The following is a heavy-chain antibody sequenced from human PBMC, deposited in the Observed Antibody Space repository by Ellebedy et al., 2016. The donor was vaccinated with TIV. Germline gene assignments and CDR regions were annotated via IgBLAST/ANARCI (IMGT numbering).Heavy chain of an antibody. J-gene: IGHJ4*02. V-gene: IGHV1-2*04. CDR1: GYTFTGYY. Sequence: ASVKVSCXASGYTFTGYYMHWVRQAPGQGLEWMGWIDPNSGGTNYAQKFQGWVTMTRDTSISTAYMDLGRLRSDDTAVYYCATAGSSGKDYFDYWGQGTPVTVSS. D-gene: IGHD6-19*01. CDR2: IDPNSGGT. CDR3: ATAGSSGKDYFDY.